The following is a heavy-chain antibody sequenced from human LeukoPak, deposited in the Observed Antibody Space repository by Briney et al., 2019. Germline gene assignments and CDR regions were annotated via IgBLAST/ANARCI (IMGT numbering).Heavy chain of an antibody. V-gene: IGHV3-74*01. CDR1: GFTFSSYW. CDR2: INPDGSST. CDR3: VRDGEGGYNPLDY. D-gene: IGHD5-24*01. Sequence: EGSLRLSCAASGFTFSSYWMHWVRQTPGKGLVWVSRINPDGSSTTYADSVKGRFTISRDNAKNTLYLQMNSLSVEDTAVYYCVRDGEGGYNPLDYWGQGTLVTVSS. J-gene: IGHJ4*02.